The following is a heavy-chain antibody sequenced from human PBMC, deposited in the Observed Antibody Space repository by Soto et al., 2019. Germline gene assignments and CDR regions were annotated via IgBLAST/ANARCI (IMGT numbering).Heavy chain of an antibody. CDR2: IDYNGVT. CDR1: GGSIYRSGYY. Sequence: QVQLQESGPGLVKPSETLSLTCTVSGGSIYRSGYYWGWIRQPPGRGLEWIGNIDYNGVTYSNPSLKSQVTISRDTSKTQFSLKLTSVTAADTALYYCGKVLVGATGHTDSDSWGPGTLVAVSS. CDR3: GKVLVGATGHTDSDS. J-gene: IGHJ4*02. D-gene: IGHD2-15*01. V-gene: IGHV4-39*01.